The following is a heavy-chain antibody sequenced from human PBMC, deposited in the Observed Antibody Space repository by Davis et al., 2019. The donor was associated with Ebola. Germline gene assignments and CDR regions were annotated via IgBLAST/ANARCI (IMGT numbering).Heavy chain of an antibody. CDR3: ARDQGAIAARPSAFDM. Sequence: GESLKISCAASGFTFSSYSMNWVRQAPGKGLEWVSSISSSSSYIYYADSVKGRFTISRDNAKNSLYLQMNSLRAEDTAVYYCARDQGAIAARPSAFDMWGQGTMVTVSS. V-gene: IGHV3-21*01. D-gene: IGHD6-6*01. CDR2: ISSSSSYI. J-gene: IGHJ3*02. CDR1: GFTFSSYS.